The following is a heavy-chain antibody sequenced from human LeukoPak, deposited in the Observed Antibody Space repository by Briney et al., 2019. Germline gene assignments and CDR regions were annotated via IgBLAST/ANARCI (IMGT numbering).Heavy chain of an antibody. V-gene: IGHV3-11*06. D-gene: IGHD6-13*01. J-gene: IGHJ4*02. Sequence: GGSLRLSCAASGFTFSDYYMSWIRQAPGKGLEWVSYISSSSSYTNYADSVKGRFTISRDNAKNSLYLQMNSLRAEDTAMYYCARLAAAGTIDYWGQETLVTVSS. CDR1: GFTFSDYY. CDR3: ARLAAAGTIDY. CDR2: ISSSSSYT.